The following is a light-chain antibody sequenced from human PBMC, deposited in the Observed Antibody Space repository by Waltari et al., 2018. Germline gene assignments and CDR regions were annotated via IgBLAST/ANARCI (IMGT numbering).Light chain of an antibody. V-gene: IGLV2-8*01. CDR2: EVS. CDR1: SIDVGGYNY. Sequence: QSALTQPPSASGSPGQSVTNSCTGTSIDVGGYNYVSWSQQHPGKAPKLMIYEVSQRPSGVPDRFSGSKSGNTASLTVSGLQAEDEADYYCSSYAGSQNYVFGTGTTVTVL. J-gene: IGLJ1*01. CDR3: SSYAGSQNYV.